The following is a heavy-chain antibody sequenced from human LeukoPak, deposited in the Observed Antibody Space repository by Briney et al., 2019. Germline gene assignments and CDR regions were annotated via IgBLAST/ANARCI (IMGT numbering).Heavy chain of an antibody. Sequence: GGSLRLSCGASGIAFSRYTMSWVRQAPGKGLEWVSAIDSRGRDTYDADSVGGRFTISRDNSKNTLYLQMNSLRAEDTAVYYCAKDAGIAAAGFYMDVWGKGTTVTVSS. CDR1: GIAFSRYT. CDR3: AKDAGIAAAGFYMDV. CDR2: IDSRGRDT. D-gene: IGHD6-13*01. V-gene: IGHV3-23*01. J-gene: IGHJ6*03.